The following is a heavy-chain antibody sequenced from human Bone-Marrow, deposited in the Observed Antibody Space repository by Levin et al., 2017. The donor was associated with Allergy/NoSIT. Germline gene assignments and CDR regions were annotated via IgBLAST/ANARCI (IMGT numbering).Heavy chain of an antibody. CDR2: IIPIFGTA. CDR1: GGTFSSYA. CDR3: ARGIIAARPLPPYGMDV. V-gene: IGHV1-69*13. J-gene: IGHJ6*02. Sequence: ASVKVSCKASGGTFSSYAISWVRQAPGQGLEWMGGIIPIFGTANYAQKFQGRVTITADESTSTAYMELSSLRSEDTAVYYCARGIIAARPLPPYGMDVWGQGTTVTVSS. D-gene: IGHD6-6*01.